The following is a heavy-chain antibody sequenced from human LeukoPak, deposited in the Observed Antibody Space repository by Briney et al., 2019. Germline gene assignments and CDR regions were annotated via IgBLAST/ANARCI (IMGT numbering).Heavy chain of an antibody. D-gene: IGHD4-23*01. V-gene: IGHV3-30*02. CDR1: GMIFSRHA. J-gene: IGHJ4*02. CDR2: IPYDGANG. CDR3: AKETGELLRFLGFDY. Sequence: GGSLRLSCATSGMIFSRHAMHWVRQAPHKGLEWVAFIPYDGANGYYADSVKGRFTISRDNSKGTLYLQLNSLTPDDTAVYYCAKETGELLRFLGFDYWGQGSLITVSS.